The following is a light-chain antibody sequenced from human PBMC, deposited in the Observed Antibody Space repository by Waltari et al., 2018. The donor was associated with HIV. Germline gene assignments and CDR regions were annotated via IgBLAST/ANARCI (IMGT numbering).Light chain of an antibody. CDR1: SPNIGSNF. J-gene: IGLJ3*02. CDR2: RDN. CDR3: AAWDDTLSGRV. Sequence: QSVLTQPPSASATPGQRVTLSCSGSSPNIGSNFVYWYQQLPGGTPKQGIYRDNPRPSGTTDRFSAAKSGTSASRASSGLRSEDEGHYYCAAWDDTLSGRVFGGGTKVTVL. V-gene: IGLV1-47*01.